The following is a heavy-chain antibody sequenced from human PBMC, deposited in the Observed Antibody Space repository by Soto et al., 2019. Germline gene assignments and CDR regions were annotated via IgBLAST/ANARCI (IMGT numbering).Heavy chain of an antibody. CDR1: GGSVSSGSYY. Sequence: PSETLSLTCTVSGGSVSSGSYYWSWIRQPPGKGLEWIGYIYYSGSTNYNPSLKSRVTISVDTSKNQFSLKLSSVTAADTAVYYCASNYYDSSGYLPFDYWGQGTLVTVSS. CDR2: IYYSGST. D-gene: IGHD3-22*01. CDR3: ASNYYDSSGYLPFDY. V-gene: IGHV4-61*01. J-gene: IGHJ4*02.